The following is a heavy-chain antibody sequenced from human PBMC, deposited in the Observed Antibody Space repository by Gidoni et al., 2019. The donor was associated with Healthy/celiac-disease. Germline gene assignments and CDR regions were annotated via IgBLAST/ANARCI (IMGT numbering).Heavy chain of an antibody. CDR2: INPNSGGK. CDR3: ARGRYCSSTSGRTPFAP. CDR1: GYTFTGYY. V-gene: IGHV1-2*02. J-gene: IGHJ5*02. Sequence: QVQLVQSGAEVKKPGASVKVSCKASGYTFTGYYMHWVRQAPGQGLEWMGWINPNSGGKNYPQKFQGRVTMTRDTSISTAYMELSRLRSDDTAVYYCARGRYCSSTSGRTPFAPWGQGTLVTVS. D-gene: IGHD2-2*01.